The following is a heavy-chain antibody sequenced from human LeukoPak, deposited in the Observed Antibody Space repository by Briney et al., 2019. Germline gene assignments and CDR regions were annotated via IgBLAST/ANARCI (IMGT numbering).Heavy chain of an antibody. J-gene: IGHJ5*02. CDR2: IYPGDSDT. V-gene: IGHV5-51*01. D-gene: IGHD3-3*01. CDR3: ARLTYYDFWRPGPEENWFDP. Sequence: GKSLKISCKGSGYSFTSYWIGWVRQMPGKGLEWMGIIYPGDSDTRYSPSFQGQVTISADKSISTAYLQWSSLKASDTAMYYCARLTYYDFWRPGPEENWFDPWGQGTLVTVSS. CDR1: GYSFTSYW.